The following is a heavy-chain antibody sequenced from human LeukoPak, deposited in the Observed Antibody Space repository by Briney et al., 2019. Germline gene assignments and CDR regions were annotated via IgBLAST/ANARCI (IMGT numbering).Heavy chain of an antibody. Sequence: GGSLRLSCAASGFTFSSYAMSWVRQAPGKGLEWVSAISGSGGSTYYADSVKGRCTISRDNSKNTLYLQMNSLRAEDTAVYYCAKIGGVVVIKVSYFDYWGQGTLVTVSS. J-gene: IGHJ4*02. CDR2: ISGSGGST. V-gene: IGHV3-23*01. D-gene: IGHD3-22*01. CDR1: GFTFSSYA. CDR3: AKIGGVVVIKVSYFDY.